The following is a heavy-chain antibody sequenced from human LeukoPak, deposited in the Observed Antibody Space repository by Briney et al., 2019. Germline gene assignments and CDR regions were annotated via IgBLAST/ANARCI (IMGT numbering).Heavy chain of an antibody. J-gene: IGHJ4*02. Sequence: PSETLSLTCTVSGGSISSYQWSWIRQPPGKELEWLGSIYYSGSHTYNPSLKSRVIISVETSKNQFSLKLSPVTAANTAVYSCARVGVDYSGNIIKSFFAYWGPGPLFTAPS. CDR2: IYYSGSH. V-gene: IGHV4-59*01. D-gene: IGHD4-23*01. CDR3: ARVGVDYSGNIIKSFFAY. CDR1: GGSISSYQ.